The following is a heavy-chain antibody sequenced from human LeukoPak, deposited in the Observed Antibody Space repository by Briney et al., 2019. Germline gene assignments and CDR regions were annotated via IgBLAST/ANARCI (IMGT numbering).Heavy chain of an antibody. V-gene: IGHV1-69*13. J-gene: IGHJ4*02. D-gene: IGHD3-10*01. CDR2: IIPIFGTA. CDR1: GGTFSSYA. Sequence: SVKVSCKASGGTFSSYAISWVRQAPGQGLEWMGGIIPIFGTANYAQKFQGRVTITADESTSTAYMELSSLRSEDTAVYHCARAYGSGSYFHPDYWGQGTLVTVSS. CDR3: ARAYGSGSYFHPDY.